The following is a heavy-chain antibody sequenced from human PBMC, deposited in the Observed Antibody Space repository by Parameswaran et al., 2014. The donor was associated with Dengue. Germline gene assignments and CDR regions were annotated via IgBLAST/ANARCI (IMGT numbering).Heavy chain of an antibody. V-gene: IGHV3-11*03. CDR2: ISSSSSYT. Sequence: RWIRQPPGKGLEWVSYISSSSSYTNYADSVKGRFTISRDNAKNSLYLQMNSLRAEDTAVYYCASSTLRIAARLGGMDVWGQGTTVTVSS. J-gene: IGHJ6*02. D-gene: IGHD6-6*01. CDR3: ASSTLRIAARLGGMDV.